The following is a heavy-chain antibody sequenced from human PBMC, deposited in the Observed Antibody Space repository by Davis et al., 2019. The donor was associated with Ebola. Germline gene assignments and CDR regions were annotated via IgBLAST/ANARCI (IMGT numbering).Heavy chain of an antibody. D-gene: IGHD2-15*01. V-gene: IGHV3-11*05. Sequence: GESLKISCAASGFTFSDYYMSWIRQAPGKGLEWVSYISSSSSYTNYADSVKGRFTISRDNSKNTLYLQMNSLRAEDTAVYYCAKVDCSGGSCYGMDVWGQGTTVTVSS. CDR2: ISSSSSYT. CDR3: AKVDCSGGSCYGMDV. CDR1: GFTFSDYY. J-gene: IGHJ6*02.